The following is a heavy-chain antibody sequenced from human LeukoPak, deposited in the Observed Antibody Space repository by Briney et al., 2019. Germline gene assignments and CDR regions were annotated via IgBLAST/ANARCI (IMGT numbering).Heavy chain of an antibody. Sequence: SEALSLTCAVYGGSFSGYYWSWIRQPPGKGLEWIGEINHSGSTNYNPSLKSRVTISVDTSKNQFSLKLSSVTAADTAVYYCARLYRIVVVVAATRGHKIFDPWGQGTLVTVSS. CDR3: ARLYRIVVVVAATRGHKIFDP. J-gene: IGHJ5*02. D-gene: IGHD2-15*01. V-gene: IGHV4-34*01. CDR2: INHSGST. CDR1: GGSFSGYY.